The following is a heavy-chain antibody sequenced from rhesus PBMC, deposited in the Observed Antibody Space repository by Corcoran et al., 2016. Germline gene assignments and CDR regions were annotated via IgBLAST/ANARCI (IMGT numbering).Heavy chain of an antibody. Sequence: QVQLQESGPGLGKPSETLSLTCAVPGGSISDAYFWSWFRQPPGKGLEWIGYIYGGGGATSYNTSLKNRVTISKDTSKNQFSLKLTSVTAADTAVYYCWLDQFDVWGAGILVTVSS. V-gene: IGHV4-106*01. CDR3: WLDQFDV. J-gene: IGHJ5-1*01. CDR1: GGSISDAYF. CDR2: IYGGGGAT. D-gene: IGHD2-33*01.